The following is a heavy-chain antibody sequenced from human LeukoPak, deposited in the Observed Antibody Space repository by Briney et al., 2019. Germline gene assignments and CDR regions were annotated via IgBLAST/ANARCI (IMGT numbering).Heavy chain of an antibody. CDR1: GGSISNYY. Sequence: SETLSLTCTVSGGSISNYYWSWVRQPPGKGLEWIGCIYYIGSANYNPSLKSRVTISPDTSKNQFSLELSSVTAADTAVYYCARHGGAYSFDYWGQGTLVTVSS. V-gene: IGHV4-59*08. J-gene: IGHJ4*02. D-gene: IGHD4-11*01. CDR3: ARHGGAYSFDY. CDR2: IYYIGSA.